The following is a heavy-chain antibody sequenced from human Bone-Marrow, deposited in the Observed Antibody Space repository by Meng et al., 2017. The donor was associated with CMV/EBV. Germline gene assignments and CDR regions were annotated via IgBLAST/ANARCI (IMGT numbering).Heavy chain of an antibody. CDR3: ARTRAAGMSGIDY. CDR2: ISAYNGNT. V-gene: IGHV1-18*04. J-gene: IGHJ4*02. CDR1: GYTFTGYY. D-gene: IGHD6-13*01. Sequence: ASVKVSCKASGYTFTGYYMHWVRQAPGQGLEWMGWISAYNGNTNYAQKLQGRVTMTTDTSTSTAYMELRSLRSDDTAVYYCARTRAAGMSGIDYWGQGTLVTVSS.